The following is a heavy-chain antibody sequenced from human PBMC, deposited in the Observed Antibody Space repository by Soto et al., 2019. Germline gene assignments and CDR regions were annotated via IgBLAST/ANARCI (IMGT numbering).Heavy chain of an antibody. CDR3: AKYITKVRGGIGNDAFEI. CDR1: GFTFSSYA. V-gene: IGHV3-23*01. CDR2: ISGSGGST. J-gene: IGHJ3*02. D-gene: IGHD3-10*01. Sequence: GGSLRLSCAASGFTFSSYAMSWVRQAPGKGLEWVSAISGSGGSTYYADSGKGRFTISRDNSKNTLYLQMNSLRAEDTAVYYCAKYITKVRGGIGNDAFEIWGQGTMVTVSS.